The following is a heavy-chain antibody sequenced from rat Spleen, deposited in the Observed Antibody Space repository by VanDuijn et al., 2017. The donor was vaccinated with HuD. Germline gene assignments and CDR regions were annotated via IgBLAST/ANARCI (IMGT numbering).Heavy chain of an antibody. D-gene: IGHD2-7*01. Sequence: EVQLVETGGGLVQPGRSLKLSCVVSGFTFSSYWMYWIRQAPGKGLEWVSSISPSGGSTYYRDSVKGRFTISRDNARSTLYLQMDSLRSEDTATYYCATDDSRISRFAYWGQGTLVTVSS. CDR3: ATDDSRISRFAY. CDR2: ISPSGGST. V-gene: IGHV5-58*01. J-gene: IGHJ3*01. CDR1: GFTFSSYW.